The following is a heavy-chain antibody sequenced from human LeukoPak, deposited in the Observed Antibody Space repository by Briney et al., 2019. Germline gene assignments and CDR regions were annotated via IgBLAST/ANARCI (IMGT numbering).Heavy chain of an antibody. CDR3: ARQDRSWAGGFDY. CDR1: GYGFTSYW. Sequence: GESLKIFCKGSGYGFTSYWIAWVRQMPGKGLEWMGIIYPGDSDTRYSPSFQGQVTISADKSISTAYLQWSSLKVSDTAMYYCARQDRSWAGGFDYWGQGTVVTVSS. J-gene: IGHJ4*02. D-gene: IGHD6-13*01. CDR2: IYPGDSDT. V-gene: IGHV5-51*01.